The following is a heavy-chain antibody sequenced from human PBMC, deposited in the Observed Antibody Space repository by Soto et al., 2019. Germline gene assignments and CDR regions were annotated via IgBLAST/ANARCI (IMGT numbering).Heavy chain of an antibody. CDR1: GYTFTSYY. D-gene: IGHD2-15*01. V-gene: IGHV1-46*01. CDR2: IIPIGGSK. CDR3: ARGGEGVVAATEIDY. Sequence: ASVKVSCKASGYTFTSYYMHWVRQAPGQGLEWLGIIIPIGGSKSYAKKFQGRVTMTRDTSTSTVYMVLSSLISEDTALYYCARGGEGVVAATEIDYWGQGTLVTVSS. J-gene: IGHJ4*02.